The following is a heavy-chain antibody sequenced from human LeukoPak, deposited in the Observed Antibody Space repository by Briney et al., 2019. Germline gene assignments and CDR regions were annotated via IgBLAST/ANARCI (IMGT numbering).Heavy chain of an antibody. V-gene: IGHV4-59*01. CDR2: IYYSGST. D-gene: IGHD5-24*01. CDR1: GGSISSYY. J-gene: IGHJ4*02. Sequence: SETLSLTCTVSGGSISSYYWSWIRQPPGRGLEWIGYIYYSGSTNYNPSLKSRVTISVDTSKNQFSLKLSSVTAADTAVYYCARAEGIRDGYNYWGQGTLVTVSS. CDR3: ARAEGIRDGYNY.